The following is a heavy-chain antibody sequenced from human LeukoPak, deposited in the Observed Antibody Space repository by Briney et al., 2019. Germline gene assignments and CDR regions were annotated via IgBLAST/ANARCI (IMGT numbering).Heavy chain of an antibody. CDR1: GGSISSSNW. D-gene: IGHD6-13*01. Sequence: SGTLSLTCAVSGGSISSSNWWSWVRQPPGKGLEWIGEIYHSGSTNYNPSLKSRVTISVDKSKNQFSLKLSSVTAADTAVYYCARDRWVRQQLVLILDYWGQGTLVTVSS. V-gene: IGHV4-4*02. CDR3: ARDRWVRQQLVLILDY. J-gene: IGHJ4*02. CDR2: IYHSGST.